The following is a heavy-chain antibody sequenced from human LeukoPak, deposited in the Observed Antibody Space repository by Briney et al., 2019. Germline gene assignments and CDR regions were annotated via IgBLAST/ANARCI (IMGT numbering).Heavy chain of an antibody. Sequence: GGSLRLSCAASGFIFSGSSMHWVRQAPGKGLEWVCFIRFDATNKYYADSMKGRFTISRDNSKSTLSLQMISLRAEDTALYYCAKGLKTAVGPYMGYHYYMDVWGKGTTVTVSS. V-gene: IGHV3-30*02. CDR3: AKGLKTAVGPYMGYHYYMDV. CDR1: GFIFSGSS. D-gene: IGHD5-18*01. CDR2: IRFDATNK. J-gene: IGHJ6*03.